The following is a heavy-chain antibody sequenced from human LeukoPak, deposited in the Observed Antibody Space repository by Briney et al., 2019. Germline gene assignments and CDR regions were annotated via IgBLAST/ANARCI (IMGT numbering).Heavy chain of an antibody. Sequence: ASVKVSCKASGYTFTSYGISWVRQAPGQGLEWMGWISAYNGSTNYAQKLQGRVTMTADTSTSTAYMELRSLRSDDTAVYYCARDADKSAVWFGDTPHNFDYWGQGTLVTVSS. CDR1: GYTFTSYG. J-gene: IGHJ4*02. D-gene: IGHD3-10*01. CDR2: ISAYNGST. V-gene: IGHV1-18*01. CDR3: ARDADKSAVWFGDTPHNFDY.